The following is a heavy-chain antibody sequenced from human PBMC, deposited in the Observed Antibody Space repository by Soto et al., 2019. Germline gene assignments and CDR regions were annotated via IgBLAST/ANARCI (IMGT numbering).Heavy chain of an antibody. V-gene: IGHV1-69*13. CDR1: GGTFSSYA. Sequence: RASVKVSCKASGGTFSSYAISWVRQAPGQGLEWMGGIIPIFGTANYAQKFQGRVTITADESTSTAYMELSSLRSEDTAVYYCARGIRRITGTLGYSYYGMHGWGKGTTVTLS. J-gene: IGHJ6*04. CDR2: IIPIFGTA. D-gene: IGHD1-20*01. CDR3: ARGIRRITGTLGYSYYGMHG.